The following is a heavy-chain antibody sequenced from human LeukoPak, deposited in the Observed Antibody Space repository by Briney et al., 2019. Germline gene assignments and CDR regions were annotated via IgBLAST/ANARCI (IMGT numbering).Heavy chain of an antibody. D-gene: IGHD1-26*01. J-gene: IGHJ6*02. Sequence: SVKVSCKASGGTFSSYAISWVRQAPGQGLEWMGGIIPIFGTANYAQKFQGRVTITADESTSTAYMELSSLRSEDTAVYYCASSGRSAYHYYGMDVWGQGTTVTVSS. CDR2: IIPIFGTA. CDR1: GGTFSSYA. CDR3: ASSGRSAYHYYGMDV. V-gene: IGHV1-69*13.